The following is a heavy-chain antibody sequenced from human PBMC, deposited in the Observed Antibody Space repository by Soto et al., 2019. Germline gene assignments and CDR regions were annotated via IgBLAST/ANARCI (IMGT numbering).Heavy chain of an antibody. J-gene: IGHJ2*01. D-gene: IGHD6-6*01. Sequence: VQLVESGGGLVKPGGSLRLSCAASGFTFSSYDMHWVRQATGKGLEWVSAIGTAGDTYYPGSVKGRFTISRENAKNSLYLQMNSLRAGDTAVYYCARVGGRGSSSSVWYFDLWGRGTLVTVSS. CDR2: IGTAGDT. V-gene: IGHV3-13*01. CDR1: GFTFSSYD. CDR3: ARVGGRGSSSSVWYFDL.